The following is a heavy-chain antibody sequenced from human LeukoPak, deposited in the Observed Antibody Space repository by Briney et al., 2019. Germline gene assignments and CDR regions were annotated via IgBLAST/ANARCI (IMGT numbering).Heavy chain of an antibody. V-gene: IGHV3-23*01. CDR3: AKPSSRITMVQGVIIGPYDY. CDR2: ISGSGGST. J-gene: IGHJ4*02. CDR1: GFTFSSYA. Sequence: GRSLRLSCAASGFTFSSYAMSWVRQAPGKGLEWVSAISGSGGSTYYADSVKGRFTISRDNSKNTLYLQMNSLRAEDTAVYYCAKPSSRITMVQGVIIGPYDYWGQGTLVTVSS. D-gene: IGHD3-10*01.